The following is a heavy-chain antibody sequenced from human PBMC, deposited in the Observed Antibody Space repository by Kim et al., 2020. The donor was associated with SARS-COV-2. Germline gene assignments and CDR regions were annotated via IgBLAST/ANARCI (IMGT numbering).Heavy chain of an antibody. V-gene: IGHV3-30*03. CDR2: ISYDGSNK. CDR3: ATLYDILTGYYIEGAFDI. D-gene: IGHD3-9*01. CDR1: GFTFSSYG. Sequence: GGSLRLSCAASGFTFSSYGMHWVRQAPGKGLEWVAVISYDGSNKYYADSMKGRFTISRDNSKNTLYLQMNSLRAEDTAVYYCATLYDILTGYYIEGAFDIWGQGTMVTVSS. J-gene: IGHJ3*02.